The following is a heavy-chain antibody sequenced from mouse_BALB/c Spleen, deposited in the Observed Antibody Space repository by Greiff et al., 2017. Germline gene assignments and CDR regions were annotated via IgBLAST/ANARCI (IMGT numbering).Heavy chain of an antibody. V-gene: IGHV5-12-2*01. Sequence: EVHLVESGGGLVQPGGSLKLSCAASGFTFSSYTMSWVRQTPEKRLEWVAYISNGGGSTYYTDTVKGRFTISRDNAKNTLYLQMSSLKSEDTAMYYCARHLTGTYAMDYWGQGTSVTVSS. J-gene: IGHJ4*01. CDR3: ARHLTGTYAMDY. CDR1: GFTFSSYT. D-gene: IGHD4-1*01. CDR2: ISNGGGST.